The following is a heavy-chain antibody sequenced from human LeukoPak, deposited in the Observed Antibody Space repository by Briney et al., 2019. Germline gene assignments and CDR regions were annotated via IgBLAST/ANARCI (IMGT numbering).Heavy chain of an antibody. Sequence: PGGSLRLSCVGSGFPFSSYSMNWVRQAPGKGLEWVSSIDLNGNHINYVESVEGRFTISRDNAKNSLFLQMNSLRVEDTAVYFCARDRRLGLPNWFDSWGQGTLVTVSS. CDR3: ARDRRLGLPNWFDS. V-gene: IGHV3-21*01. D-gene: IGHD2-15*01. J-gene: IGHJ5*01. CDR1: GFPFSSYS. CDR2: IDLNGNHI.